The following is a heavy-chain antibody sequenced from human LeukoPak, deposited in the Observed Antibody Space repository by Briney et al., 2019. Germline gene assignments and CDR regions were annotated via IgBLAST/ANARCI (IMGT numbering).Heavy chain of an antibody. Sequence: ASVKVSCKASGGTFSSYAISWVRQAPGQGLEWMGGTIPIFGTANYAQKFQGRVTITADESTSTAYMELSSLRSEDTAVYYCARSQQRGYGYGRLDYWGQGTLVTVSS. CDR3: ARSQQRGYGYGRLDY. CDR1: GGTFSSYA. J-gene: IGHJ4*02. CDR2: TIPIFGTA. V-gene: IGHV1-69*01. D-gene: IGHD5-18*01.